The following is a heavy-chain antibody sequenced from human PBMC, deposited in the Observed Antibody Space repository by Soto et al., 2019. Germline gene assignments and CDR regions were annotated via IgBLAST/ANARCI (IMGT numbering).Heavy chain of an antibody. V-gene: IGHV1-8*01. CDR1: GYSFTSDD. J-gene: IGHJ5*02. CDR3: ARVRGIAARASHNYNWFDP. Sequence: VPLKVSWRASGYSFTSDDINWVRKATGQGLEWMGWMNPNSGNTGYAQKFQGRVTMTRNTSISTAYMELSSLRSEDTAVYYCARVRGIAARASHNYNWFDPWGQGTLVTVSS. D-gene: IGHD6-6*01. CDR2: MNPNSGNT.